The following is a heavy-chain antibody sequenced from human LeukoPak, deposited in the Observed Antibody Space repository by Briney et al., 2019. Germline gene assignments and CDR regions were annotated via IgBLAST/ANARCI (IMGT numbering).Heavy chain of an antibody. D-gene: IGHD3-9*01. Sequence: ISPDGRKKEYADSVKGRFTISRDNSKNTLYLQMNTLRAEDTAVYYCARSPYDILTGYPDYWGQGTLVTVSS. CDR3: ARSPYDILTGYPDY. CDR2: ISPDGRKK. V-gene: IGHV3-30*01. J-gene: IGHJ4*02.